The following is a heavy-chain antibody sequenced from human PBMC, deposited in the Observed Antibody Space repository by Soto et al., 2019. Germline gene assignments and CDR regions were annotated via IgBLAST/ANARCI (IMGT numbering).Heavy chain of an antibody. CDR3: ARDLLSSGWIYGQMDV. D-gene: IGHD6-19*01. CDR2: IIPIFGTA. Sequence: GASVKVSCKASGGTFSSYAISWVRQAPGQGLEWMGGIIPIFGTANYAQKFQGRVTITADESTSTAYMELSSLRSEDTAVYYCARDLLSSGWIYGQMDVWGQGTTVTVSS. V-gene: IGHV1-69*13. CDR1: GGTFSSYA. J-gene: IGHJ6*02.